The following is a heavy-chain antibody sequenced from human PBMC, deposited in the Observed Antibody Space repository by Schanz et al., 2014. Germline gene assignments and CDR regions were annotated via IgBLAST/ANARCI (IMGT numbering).Heavy chain of an antibody. V-gene: IGHV3-30*03. CDR3: ARPIYDLWSGSFDY. D-gene: IGHD3-3*01. Sequence: QVQLVESGGGVVQPGRSLRLSCAGSGFSFSGFGMHWVRQAPGKGLEWVAVISYDGRNKYFADSVKGRFAISRDNSKNTLYLQMNSLRAEDTAVYYCARPIYDLWSGSFDYWGQGTLATVSS. CDR1: GFSFSGFG. CDR2: ISYDGRNK. J-gene: IGHJ4*02.